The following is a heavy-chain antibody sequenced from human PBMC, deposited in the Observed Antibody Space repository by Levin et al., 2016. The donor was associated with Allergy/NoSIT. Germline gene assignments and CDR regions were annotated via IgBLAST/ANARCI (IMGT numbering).Heavy chain of an antibody. V-gene: IGHV3-30-3*01. CDR3: AGSMGSRRSHFDY. CDR2: ISSDGINK. Sequence: GESLKISCAASGFTFSSYAMHWVRQAPGKGLEWMTAISSDGINKHYADSVKGRFTISRDSPKNTLFLEINSLRVEDTAVYYCAGSMGSRRSHFDYWGQGTLLIVSS. CDR1: GFTFSSYA. D-gene: IGHD1-26*01. J-gene: IGHJ4*02.